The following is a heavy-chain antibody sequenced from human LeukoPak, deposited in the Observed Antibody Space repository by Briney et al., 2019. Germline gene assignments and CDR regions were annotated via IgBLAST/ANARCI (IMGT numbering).Heavy chain of an antibody. CDR1: GFTFSGSA. Sequence: GGSLRLSCAASGFTFSGSAMHWVRQPSGKGLEWVGRIRSKANSYATAYDASVKGRFTISRDNAKNSLYLQMNSLRAEDTAVYYCARDRITMIVVVRFDYWGQGTLVTVSS. CDR3: ARDRITMIVVVRFDY. D-gene: IGHD3-22*01. J-gene: IGHJ4*02. V-gene: IGHV3-73*01. CDR2: IRSKANSYAT.